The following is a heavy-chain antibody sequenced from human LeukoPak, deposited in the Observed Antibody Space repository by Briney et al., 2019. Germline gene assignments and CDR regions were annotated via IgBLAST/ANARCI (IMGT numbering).Heavy chain of an antibody. CDR2: INGDGGST. V-gene: IGHV3-74*01. CDR1: GFAFSSHW. J-gene: IGHJ4*02. CDR3: ARDEVGAPPIDY. D-gene: IGHD1-26*01. Sequence: GGSLRLSCEASGFAFSSHWMHWVRQAPGKGLVWVSNINGDGGSTGYADSVKGRFTTSRDNAKDTLYLHMNSLRVEDTAVYYCARDEVGAPPIDYWGQGALVTVSS.